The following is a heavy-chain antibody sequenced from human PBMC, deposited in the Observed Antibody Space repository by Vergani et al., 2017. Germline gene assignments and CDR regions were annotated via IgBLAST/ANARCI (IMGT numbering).Heavy chain of an antibody. CDR3: ARERDIVVVPAYGYWFDP. V-gene: IGHV3-11*06. CDR2: ISSSSSYT. J-gene: IGHJ5*02. Sequence: QVQLVESGGGLVKPGGSLRLSCAASGFTFSDYYMSWIRQAPGKGLEWVSYISSSSSYTNYADSVKGRFTISRDNAKNSLYLQMNSLRAEDTAVYYCARERDIVVVPAYGYWFDPWGQGTLVTVSS. CDR1: GFTFSDYY. D-gene: IGHD2-2*01.